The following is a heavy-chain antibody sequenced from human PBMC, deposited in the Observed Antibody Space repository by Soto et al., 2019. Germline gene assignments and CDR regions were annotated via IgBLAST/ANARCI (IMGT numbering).Heavy chain of an antibody. CDR2: TYYRSKWYN. CDR3: TRDKHDYFNRGVGFDT. CDR1: GDSVSSNGAA. Sequence: QVQLQQSGPGLVKPSKTLSLTCAISGDSVSSNGAAWNWIRQSPSRVLEWLGRTYYRSKWYNDYAVSAKSRITIKPDTSKSESSLQLNSVTPEDTAVYYCTRDKHDYFNRGVGFDTWGQGILVTVSS. V-gene: IGHV6-1*02. D-gene: IGHD4-17*01. J-gene: IGHJ5*02.